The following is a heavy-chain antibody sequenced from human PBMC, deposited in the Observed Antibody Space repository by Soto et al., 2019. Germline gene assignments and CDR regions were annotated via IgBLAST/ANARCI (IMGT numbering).Heavy chain of an antibody. J-gene: IGHJ4*02. V-gene: IGHV3-23*01. CDR3: AKGTLPATALNY. CDR1: GFTFSSYA. D-gene: IGHD2-2*01. CDR2: ISGSGGST. Sequence: EVQLLESGGGLVQPGGSPRLSCAASGFTFSSYAMSWVRQAPGKGLEWVSAISGSGGSTYYADSVKGRFTISRDNSKNTLYLQMNSLRAEDTAVYYCAKGTLPATALNYWGQGTLVTVSS.